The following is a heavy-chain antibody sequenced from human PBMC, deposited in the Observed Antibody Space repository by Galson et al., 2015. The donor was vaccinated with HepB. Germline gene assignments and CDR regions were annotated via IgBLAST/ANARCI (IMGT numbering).Heavy chain of an antibody. J-gene: IGHJ4*02. CDR1: GFTFSSYA. V-gene: IGHV3-30-3*01. Sequence: SLRLSCAASGFTFSSYAMHWVRQAPGKGLEWVAVISYDGSNKYYADSVKGRFTISRDNSKNTLYLQMNSLRAEDTAVYYCARESTRYCSSTSCWGPDYWGQGTLVTVSS. D-gene: IGHD2-2*01. CDR3: ARESTRYCSSTSCWGPDY. CDR2: ISYDGSNK.